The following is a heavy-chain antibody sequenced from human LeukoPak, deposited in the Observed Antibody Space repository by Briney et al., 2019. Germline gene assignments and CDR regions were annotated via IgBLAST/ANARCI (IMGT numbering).Heavy chain of an antibody. J-gene: IGHJ4*02. D-gene: IGHD3-22*01. CDR2: INPNSGGT. Sequence: ASVKVCCKASGYTFTGYYMHWVRQAPGQGLEWMGWINPNSGGTNYAQKFQGRVTMTRDTSISTAYMELSRLRSDDTAVYYCARAEDDSSGYYYNDYWGQGTLVTVSS. V-gene: IGHV1-2*02. CDR1: GYTFTGYY. CDR3: ARAEDDSSGYYYNDY.